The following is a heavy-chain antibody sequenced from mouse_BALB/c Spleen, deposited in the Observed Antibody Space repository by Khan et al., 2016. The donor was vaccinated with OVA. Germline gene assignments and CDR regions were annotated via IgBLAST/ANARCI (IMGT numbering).Heavy chain of an antibody. D-gene: IGHD2-14*01. Sequence: VQLQQSGAELARPGASVKMSCKASGYTFPSYTIHWIKKRPGQGLEWIGYINPSNGYTNYNQKFKDKATLPTDKSSTTAYLQLSSLTSDDSAIYNCVRDGAYHRNDGWFAYWGQGTLVTVSA. CDR2: INPSNGYT. V-gene: IGHV1-4*01. CDR3: VRDGAYHRNDGWFAY. J-gene: IGHJ3*01. CDR1: GYTFPSYT.